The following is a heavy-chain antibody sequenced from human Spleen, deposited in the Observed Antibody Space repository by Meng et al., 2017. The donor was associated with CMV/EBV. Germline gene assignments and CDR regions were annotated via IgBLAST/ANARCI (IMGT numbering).Heavy chain of an antibody. V-gene: IGHV4-39*07. CDR2: IYYSGST. CDR1: GGSISSSSFY. D-gene: IGHD2-21*01. J-gene: IGHJ5*02. Sequence: SETLSLTCNVSGGSISSSSFYWGWIRQPPGKGLEWIGNIYYSGSTYYNPSLKSRVTLSVDTSKNQFSLNLTSVTPADTAVYYCAREAYLCGGDCNWFDPWGQGTLVTVSS. CDR3: AREAYLCGGDCNWFDP.